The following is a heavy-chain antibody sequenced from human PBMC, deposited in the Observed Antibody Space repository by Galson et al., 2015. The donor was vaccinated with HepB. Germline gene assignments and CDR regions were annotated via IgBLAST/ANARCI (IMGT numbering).Heavy chain of an antibody. CDR1: GYTFTRKW. V-gene: IGHV5-51*01. J-gene: IGHJ3*02. Sequence: QSGAEVKKPGESLKISCKGSGYTFTRKWVAWVRQTPGKGLEWMGIIYPDDSDARYSPSFQGQVSISADKSINTAYLQWSSLKASDTAIYYCARLLGSGDYTSARDALDIWGQGTMVTVSS. CDR2: IYPDDSDA. CDR3: ARLLGSGDYTSARDALDI. D-gene: IGHD4-17*01.